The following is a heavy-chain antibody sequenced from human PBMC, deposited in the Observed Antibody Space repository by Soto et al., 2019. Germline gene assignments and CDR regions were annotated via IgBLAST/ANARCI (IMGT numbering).Heavy chain of an antibody. D-gene: IGHD2-15*01. Sequence: EVQLLESGGGLVQPGGSLRLSCAASGFTFSSYAMSWVRQAPGKGLEWVSAISGSGGSTYYADPVKGRFTISRDNSKNTLYLQMNSLRAEDTAVYYCAKATGDIVVVVAATLSLFSFWGQGTLVTVSS. CDR2: ISGSGGST. V-gene: IGHV3-23*01. J-gene: IGHJ4*02. CDR1: GFTFSSYA. CDR3: AKATGDIVVVVAATLSLFSF.